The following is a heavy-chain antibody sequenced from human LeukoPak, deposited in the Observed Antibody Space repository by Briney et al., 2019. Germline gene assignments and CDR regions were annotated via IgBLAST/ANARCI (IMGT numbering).Heavy chain of an antibody. D-gene: IGHD1-14*01. Sequence: PSQTLSLTCTVSGGSISSGGYYWSWIRQPPGKGLEWIGYIYHSGSTYYNPPLKSRVTISVDRSKNQFSLKLSSVTAADTAVYYCARAPESLYPDAFDIWGQGTMVTVSS. CDR1: GGSISSGGYY. CDR3: ARAPESLYPDAFDI. V-gene: IGHV4-30-2*01. J-gene: IGHJ3*02. CDR2: IYHSGST.